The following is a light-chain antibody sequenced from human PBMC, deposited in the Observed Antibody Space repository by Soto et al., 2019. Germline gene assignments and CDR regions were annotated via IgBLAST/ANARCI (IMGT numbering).Light chain of an antibody. Sequence: EIVLTQSPGNLSLSPGDRATLSCRASQSVSRSYLAWYQQKPGQAPRLLIYGESSMSTGIPDRFSGSGSGKDFTLISSILEPEDFAVYYCQHYGSSPGTFGQGTKVEIK. J-gene: IGKJ1*01. V-gene: IGKV3-20*01. CDR1: QSVSRSY. CDR3: QHYGSSPGT. CDR2: GES.